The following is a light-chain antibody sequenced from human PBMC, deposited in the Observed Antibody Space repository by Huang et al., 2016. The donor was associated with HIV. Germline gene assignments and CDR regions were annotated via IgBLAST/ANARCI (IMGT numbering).Light chain of an antibody. J-gene: IGKJ2*01. Sequence: DIHMTQSPSSLSSSVGDRVTITCRASQDIRIYLAWYQQKPGTAPKLLISAASTLQSGVPSRFSGSGSGTDFTLSIGSLQPEDVATYYCQKYNSAPYTFGQGTKLEIK. CDR1: QDIRIY. CDR3: QKYNSAPYT. CDR2: AAS. V-gene: IGKV1-27*01.